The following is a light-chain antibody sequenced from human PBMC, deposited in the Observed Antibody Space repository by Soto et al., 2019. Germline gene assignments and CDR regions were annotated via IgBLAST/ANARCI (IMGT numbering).Light chain of an antibody. CDR1: QRISSW. CDR2: DAS. J-gene: IGKJ1*01. Sequence: DIQMTQSPSTLSASVGDRVTITCRASQRISSWLAWYQQKPGKAPKLLIYDASSLESGVPSRFRGSGSGTEFTLTISSLQPDDFPPYYCQQYNSYSRTFGQGTKVEIK. CDR3: QQYNSYSRT. V-gene: IGKV1-5*01.